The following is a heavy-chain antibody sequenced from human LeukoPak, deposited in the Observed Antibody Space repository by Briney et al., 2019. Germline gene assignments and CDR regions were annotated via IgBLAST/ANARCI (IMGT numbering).Heavy chain of an antibody. V-gene: IGHV3-7*01. CDR2: MNQDGSEQ. J-gene: IGHJ4*02. CDR1: GFDFDNYW. D-gene: IGHD3-9*01. CDR3: ARLYILTGYYSWDY. Sequence: GGSLRLSCEASGFDFDNYWMTWVRQAPGKGLEWVANMNQDGSEQYYVDSVKGRFSISRDNAKNSLYLQMNSLRAEDTAVYYCARLYILTGYYSWDYWGQGTLVTVSS.